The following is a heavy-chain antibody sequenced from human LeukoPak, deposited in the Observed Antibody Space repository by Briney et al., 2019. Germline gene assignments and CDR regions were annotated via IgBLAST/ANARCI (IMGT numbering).Heavy chain of an antibody. CDR1: RYTFTEHY. CDR3: ARRGYGGNSEE. V-gene: IGHV1-2*02. J-gene: IGHJ4*02. CDR2: INPNSGGT. Sequence: ASVQVSCKASRYTFTEHYIYWLRQAPGQGLEWVGWINPNSGGTNYAQKFQGRVTMTRDTSISTAYMELSRLRSDDTAVYYCARRGYGGNSEEWGQGTLVTVSS. D-gene: IGHD4-23*01.